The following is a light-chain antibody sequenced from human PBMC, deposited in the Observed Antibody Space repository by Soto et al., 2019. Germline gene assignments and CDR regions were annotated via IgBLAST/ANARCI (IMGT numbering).Light chain of an antibody. CDR1: QSIAGF. CDR3: QQTFNNPT. Sequence: DIQMTQSPSSLSASVGDRVTIACRASQSIAGFLNWYQQKPGKAPDLLIYATSSLHSGVTPRFSGSGSGADFNLTSRPFQPEDSATYFCQQTFNNPTFGPGT. CDR2: ATS. J-gene: IGKJ3*01. V-gene: IGKV1-39*01.